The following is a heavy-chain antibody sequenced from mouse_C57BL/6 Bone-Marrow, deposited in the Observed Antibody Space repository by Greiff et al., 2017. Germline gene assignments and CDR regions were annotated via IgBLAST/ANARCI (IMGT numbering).Heavy chain of an antibody. V-gene: IGHV1-55*01. CDR1: GYTFTSYW. CDR3: TRRDYGWDYDF. J-gene: IGHJ1*03. D-gene: IGHD2-4*01. Sequence: QVQLQQPGAELVKPGASVKMSCKASGYTFTSYWITWVKQRPGQGLEWIGDIYPGSGSTNYNEKFKSKATLTVDTASTTAYMQLSSLTSEDSAVYYCTRRDYGWDYDFWGRGTTITVSS. CDR2: IYPGSGST.